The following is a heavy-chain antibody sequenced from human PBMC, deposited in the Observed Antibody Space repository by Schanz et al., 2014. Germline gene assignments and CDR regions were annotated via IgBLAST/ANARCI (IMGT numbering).Heavy chain of an antibody. J-gene: IGHJ4*02. CDR3: AKYGTGKGVSFEY. CDR2: IKLDGSEK. D-gene: IGHD1-26*01. Sequence: DVQLVESGGGLVQPGGSLRLSCAASGFTFSGYWMSWVRQAPGEGLVWVANIKLDGSEKYYVDSVKGRFTISRDNAKNSLYLQMNSLTAEDTAVYYCAKYGTGKGVSFEYWGQGTLVTVSS. V-gene: IGHV3-7*01. CDR1: GFTFSGYW.